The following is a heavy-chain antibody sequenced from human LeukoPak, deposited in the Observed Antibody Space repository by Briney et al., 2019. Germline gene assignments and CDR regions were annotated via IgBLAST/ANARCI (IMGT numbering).Heavy chain of an antibody. CDR1: GYTFTSYG. CDR3: ARGRGYYYDSSPPWYFDY. Sequence: GASVKVSCKASGYTFTSYGISWVRQAPGQGLEWMGWISAYNGNTNYAQKLQGRVTMTTDTSTSTAYMELRSLRSDDTAVYYCARGRGYYYDSSPPWYFDYWGQGTLVTVSS. J-gene: IGHJ4*02. D-gene: IGHD3-22*01. V-gene: IGHV1-18*01. CDR2: ISAYNGNT.